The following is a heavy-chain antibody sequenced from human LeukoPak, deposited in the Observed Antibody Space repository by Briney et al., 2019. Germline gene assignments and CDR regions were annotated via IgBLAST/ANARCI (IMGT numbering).Heavy chain of an antibody. Sequence: GGSLRLSCAASGFTFSSYGMHWVRQAPGKGLEWVAVIWYDGSNKYYADSVKGRFTISRDNSKNTLYLQMNSLRAEDTAVYYCAREHYYGSGSYRYNDYWGQGTLVTVSS. D-gene: IGHD3-10*01. CDR2: IWYDGSNK. CDR3: AREHYYGSGSYRYNDY. J-gene: IGHJ4*02. CDR1: GFTFSSYG. V-gene: IGHV3-33*01.